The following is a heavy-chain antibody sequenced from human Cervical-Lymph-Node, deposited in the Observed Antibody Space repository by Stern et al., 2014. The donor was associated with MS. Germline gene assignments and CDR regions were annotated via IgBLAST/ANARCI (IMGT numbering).Heavy chain of an antibody. Sequence: MQLVESGGGVVQPGWSLRLSCVASGFSFSRYAMHWVRQAPGTGLAWVAIIWYDGSNPYYADSVTGRFTISRDNFKNTLYLQMNSLRAEDTAVYYCASAYSSSHYYFDYWGQGTLVTVSS. CDR2: IWYDGSNP. CDR3: ASAYSSSHYYFDY. J-gene: IGHJ4*02. CDR1: GFSFSRYA. D-gene: IGHD6-13*01. V-gene: IGHV3-33*01.